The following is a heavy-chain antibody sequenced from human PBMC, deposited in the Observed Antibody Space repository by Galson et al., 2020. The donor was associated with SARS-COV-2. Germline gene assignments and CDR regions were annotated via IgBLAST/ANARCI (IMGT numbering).Heavy chain of an antibody. CDR3: AKGPWERYYFGSGSVYFDY. J-gene: IGHJ4*02. D-gene: IGHD3-10*01. CDR1: GFTFSYYA. Sequence: GESLKISCAASGFTFSYYAMSWVRQAPGKGLEWVSAISDSGGTTYYADSVEGRFTIYRDNSKNTLDLQMNSLRAEDTAIYYCAKGPWERYYFGSGSVYFDYWGQGTLVTVSS. V-gene: IGHV3-23*01. CDR2: ISDSGGTT.